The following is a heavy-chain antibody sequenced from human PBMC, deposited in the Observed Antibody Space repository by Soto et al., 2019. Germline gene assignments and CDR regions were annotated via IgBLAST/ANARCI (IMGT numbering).Heavy chain of an antibody. CDR2: IYSGGST. D-gene: IGHD4-17*01. CDR3: ATAIHDYGGNSAAFDI. J-gene: IGHJ3*02. Sequence: SGGSLRLACAASGFTVSSNYMSWVRQAPGKGLEWVSVIYSGGSTYYADSVKGRFTISRDNSKNTLYLQMNSLRAEDTAVYYCATAIHDYGGNSAAFDIWGQGTMVTVSS. V-gene: IGHV3-66*01. CDR1: GFTVSSNY.